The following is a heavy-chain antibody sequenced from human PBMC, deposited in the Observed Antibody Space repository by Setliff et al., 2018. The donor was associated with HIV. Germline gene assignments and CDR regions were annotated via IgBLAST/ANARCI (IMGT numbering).Heavy chain of an antibody. V-gene: IGHV1-18*01. D-gene: IGHD6-19*01. CDR3: ARVPYRSAWFSGGYDGFDI. Sequence: ASVKVSCKAPGYSFARYGLSWVRQAPGQGLEWMGWISGFNGNTKYAQSFQDRVAMTTETATSTAYMEMRSLRSDDTAVYFCARVPYRSAWFSGGYDGFDIWGKGAMV. J-gene: IGHJ3*02. CDR2: ISGFNGNT. CDR1: GYSFARYG.